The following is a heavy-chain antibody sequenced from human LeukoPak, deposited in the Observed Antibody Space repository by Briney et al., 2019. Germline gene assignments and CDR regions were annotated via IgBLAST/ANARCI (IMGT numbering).Heavy chain of an antibody. CDR2: ISGSGGST. Sequence: GGSLRLSCAASGFTFSNYAVNWVRQAPGKGLEWVSAISGSGGSTYYADSVKGRFTISRDNSKNTLYLQMSSLRAEDTAVYYCAKSGTGSYYNLLDYWGQGTLVTVSS. CDR3: AKSGTGSYYNLLDY. J-gene: IGHJ4*02. CDR1: GFTFSNYA. D-gene: IGHD3-10*01. V-gene: IGHV3-23*01.